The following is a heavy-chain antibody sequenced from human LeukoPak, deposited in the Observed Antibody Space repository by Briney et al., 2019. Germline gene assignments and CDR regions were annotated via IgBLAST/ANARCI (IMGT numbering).Heavy chain of an antibody. V-gene: IGHV4-61*02. J-gene: IGHJ5*02. CDR3: ARGIVGAQGGPYNWFDP. CDR2: IYTSGST. Sequence: SQTLSLTCTVSGGSISSGSYYWSWIRQPAGKGLEWIGRIYTSGSTNYNPSLKSRVTISVDTSKNQFSLNLISVTAADSAVFYCARGIVGAQGGPYNWFDPWGQGALVTVSS. D-gene: IGHD1-26*01. CDR1: GGSISSGSYY.